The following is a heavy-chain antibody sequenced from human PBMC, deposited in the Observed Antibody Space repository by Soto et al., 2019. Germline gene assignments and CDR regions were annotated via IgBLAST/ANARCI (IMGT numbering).Heavy chain of an antibody. D-gene: IGHD5-12*01. CDR2: INSDGTLT. CDR3: ASGISGAYESTYDW. CDR1: GFTFNNFW. V-gene: IGHV3-74*01. Sequence: EVQLVESGGGLVQPGGSLRLSCAASGFTFNNFWMHWVRQAPGKVLVWVSRINSDGTLTNYADSVKGRFTISRDNAKNTLYLKMSSLRSEDTAMYFCASGISGAYESTYDWWGQGTLVTVST. J-gene: IGHJ4*02.